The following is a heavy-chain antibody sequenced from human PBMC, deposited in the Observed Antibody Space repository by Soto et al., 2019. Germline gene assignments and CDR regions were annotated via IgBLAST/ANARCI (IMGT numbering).Heavy chain of an antibody. Sequence: QVQLVESGGGVVQPGRSLRLSCAASGFTFSSYGMHWVRQAPGKGLEWVAVISYDGSNKYYADSVKGRFTISRDNSKNTLYLQMNSLRAEDTAVYYCAKDQVRWELQYVVGWFDPWGQGTLVTVSS. J-gene: IGHJ5*02. D-gene: IGHD1-26*01. CDR2: ISYDGSNK. V-gene: IGHV3-30*18. CDR1: GFTFSSYG. CDR3: AKDQVRWELQYVVGWFDP.